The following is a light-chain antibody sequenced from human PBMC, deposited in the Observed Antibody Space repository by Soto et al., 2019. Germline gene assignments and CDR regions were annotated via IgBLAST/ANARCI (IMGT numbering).Light chain of an antibody. CDR3: QQYATSPGT. J-gene: IGKJ1*01. CDR2: AAS. CDR1: QRVNSNY. Sequence: EIVLTQFPGTLSLSPGERVTLSCRASQRVNSNYLAWYQQSLGQTPKLLIYAASSRATGVPNRFSGSGSGTDFTLTISRLEPEDFVVYYCQQYATSPGTFGQGTNVEVK. V-gene: IGKV3-20*01.